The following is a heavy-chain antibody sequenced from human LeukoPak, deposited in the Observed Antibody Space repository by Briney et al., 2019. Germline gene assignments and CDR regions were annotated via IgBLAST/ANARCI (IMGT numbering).Heavy chain of an antibody. CDR2: INHSGST. D-gene: IGHD3-10*01. CDR1: GGSFSGYY. J-gene: IGHJ4*02. V-gene: IGHV4-34*01. Sequence: PSETLSLTCAVYGGSFSGYYWSWIRQPPGKGLEWIGEINHSGSTNYNPSLKSRVTISVDTSKNQFSLKLSSVTAADTAVYYCARKRGANYYGSGSYFPFDYWGQGTLVTVSS. CDR3: ARKRGANYYGSGSYFPFDY.